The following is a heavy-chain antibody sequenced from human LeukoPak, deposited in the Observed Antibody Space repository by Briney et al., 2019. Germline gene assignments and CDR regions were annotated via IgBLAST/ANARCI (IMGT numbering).Heavy chain of an antibody. Sequence: GASVKVSCKASGYTFTSYGISWVRQAPGQGLEWMGWISAYNGNTNYAQKLQGRVTMTTDTSTSTAYMELRSLRSDDTAVYYCARSDQEARYCSSTSCYSSAFDIWGQGTMVTVSS. J-gene: IGHJ3*02. CDR3: ARSDQEARYCSSTSCYSSAFDI. CDR1: GYTFTSYG. D-gene: IGHD2-2*01. V-gene: IGHV1-18*01. CDR2: ISAYNGNT.